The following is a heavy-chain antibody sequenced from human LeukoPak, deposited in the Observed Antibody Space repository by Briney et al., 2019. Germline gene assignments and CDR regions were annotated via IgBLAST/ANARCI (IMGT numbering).Heavy chain of an antibody. CDR2: INPNSGGT. CDR1: GGTFSSYA. CDR3: ARGGSGSYFSWLDP. V-gene: IGHV1-2*02. J-gene: IGHJ5*02. D-gene: IGHD3-10*01. Sequence: GASVKVSCKASGGTFSSYAISWVRQAPGQGLECMGWINPNSGGTNYAQKFQGRVTMTRDTSISTAYMELSRLRSDDTAVYYCARGGSGSYFSWLDPRGQGTLVTVSS.